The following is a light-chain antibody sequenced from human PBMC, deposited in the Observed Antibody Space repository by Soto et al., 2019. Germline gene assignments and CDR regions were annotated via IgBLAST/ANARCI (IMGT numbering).Light chain of an antibody. CDR2: GAS. J-gene: IGKJ2*01. Sequence: EIELTQSPGTLSLSPGERATLSCRASQSVSSSYLAWYQQKPGQAPRLLIYGASSRATGIPDRFSGSGSGTDFTLTISRLEREDFAVYYCQQYGSSPYTFGQGTKLEIK. CDR3: QQYGSSPYT. CDR1: QSVSSSY. V-gene: IGKV3-20*01.